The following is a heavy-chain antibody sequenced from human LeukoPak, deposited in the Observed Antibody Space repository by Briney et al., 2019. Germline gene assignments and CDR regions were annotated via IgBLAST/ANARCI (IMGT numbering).Heavy chain of an antibody. J-gene: IGHJ4*02. D-gene: IGHD1/OR15-1a*01. CDR2: ITSSSSYI. CDR1: GFTFSSYS. V-gene: IGHV3-21*01. Sequence: GGSLRLSCAASGFTFSSYSMNWVRQAPGKGLEWVSPITSSSSYIYYADSVKGRFTISRDNAKNSLYLQMNSLGAEDTAVYYCARDPFGGNWNTEGFDYWGQGTLVTVSS. CDR3: ARDPFGGNWNTEGFDY.